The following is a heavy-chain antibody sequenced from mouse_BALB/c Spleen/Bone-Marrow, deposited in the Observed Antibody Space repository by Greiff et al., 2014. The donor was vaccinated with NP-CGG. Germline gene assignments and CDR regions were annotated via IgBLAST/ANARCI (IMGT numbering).Heavy chain of an antibody. CDR1: GFSLTNYG. V-gene: IGHV2-9*02. J-gene: IGHJ4*01. Sequence: VKLVESGPGLVAPSQSLYITCTVSGFSLTNYGVHWVRQPPGKGLERLGVIWADGSTNYNSALMSRLSISKDNSKSQVFFKMNSLQTDDTAMYYCARITTATGAMDYWGQGTSVTVSS. CDR2: IWADGST. D-gene: IGHD1-2*01. CDR3: ARITTATGAMDY.